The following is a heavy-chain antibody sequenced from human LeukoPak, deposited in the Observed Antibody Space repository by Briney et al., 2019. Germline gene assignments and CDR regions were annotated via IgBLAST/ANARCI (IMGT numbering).Heavy chain of an antibody. CDR2: INPNTGGT. CDR3: ARVDRPYSSSVGY. CDR1: GYTFTGYY. Sequence: ASVKVSCKASGYTFTGYYIHWVRQAPGEGLEWMGWINPNTGGTNYAQKFQGRVTMTRDTSICTAYMELSRLRSDDTAVYYCARVDRPYSSSVGYWGQGTLVTVSS. V-gene: IGHV1-2*02. J-gene: IGHJ4*02. D-gene: IGHD6-19*01.